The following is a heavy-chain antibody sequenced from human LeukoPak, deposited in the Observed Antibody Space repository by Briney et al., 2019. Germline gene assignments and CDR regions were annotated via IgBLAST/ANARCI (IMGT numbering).Heavy chain of an antibody. CDR2: ISSSSSYI. J-gene: IGHJ4*02. CDR3: ARDRIVGAAIDY. D-gene: IGHD1-26*01. CDR1: GFTFSSYS. V-gene: IGHV3-21*01. Sequence: PGGSLRLSCAASGFTFSSYSMNWVRQAPGKGLEWVSSISSSSSYIYYADSVKGRFTISRDNAKNSLYLQMNSLRAKDTAVYYCARDRIVGAAIDYWGQGTLATVSS.